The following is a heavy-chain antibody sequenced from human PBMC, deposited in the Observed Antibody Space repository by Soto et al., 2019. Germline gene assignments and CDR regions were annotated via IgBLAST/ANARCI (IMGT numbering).Heavy chain of an antibody. V-gene: IGHV4-38-2*01. CDR3: ARGHWNDAFDY. J-gene: IGHJ4*02. Sequence: SETVSLTCAVSGYSISSGYYWGWIRQPPGKGLEWIGSIYHSGSTYYNPSLKSRVTISVDTSKNQFSPKLSSVTAADTAVYYCARGHWNDAFDYWGQGPPVTVS. CDR1: GYSISSGYY. D-gene: IGHD1-1*01. CDR2: IYHSGST.